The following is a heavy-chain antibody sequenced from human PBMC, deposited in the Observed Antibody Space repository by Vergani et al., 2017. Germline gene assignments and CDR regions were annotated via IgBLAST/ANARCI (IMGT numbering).Heavy chain of an antibody. CDR3: ATGTTRGIAVAGTYYYYYYGMDV. CDR1: GGTFSSYA. D-gene: IGHD6-19*01. Sequence: QVQLVQSGAEVKKPGSSVKVSCKASGGTFSSYAISWVRQAPGQGLEWMGGIIPIFGIANYAQKFQGRVTITADKSTSTAYMELSSLRSEDTAVYYCATGTTRGIAVAGTYYYYYYGMDVWGQGTTVTVSS. CDR2: IIPIFGIA. V-gene: IGHV1-69*17. J-gene: IGHJ6*02.